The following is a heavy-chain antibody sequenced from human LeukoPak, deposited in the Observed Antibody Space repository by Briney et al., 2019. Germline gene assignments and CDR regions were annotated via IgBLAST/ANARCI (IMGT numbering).Heavy chain of an antibody. CDR3: AGGYCSSTSCYPTDY. V-gene: IGHV3-64*01. D-gene: IGHD2-2*01. Sequence: PGGSLRLSCAASGFTFSSYAMHWVGQAPGKGLEYVSAISSNGGSTYYANSVKGRFTISRDNSKNTLYLQMGSLRAEDMAVYYCAGGYCSSTSCYPTDYWGQGTLVTVSS. CDR1: GFTFSSYA. CDR2: ISSNGGST. J-gene: IGHJ4*02.